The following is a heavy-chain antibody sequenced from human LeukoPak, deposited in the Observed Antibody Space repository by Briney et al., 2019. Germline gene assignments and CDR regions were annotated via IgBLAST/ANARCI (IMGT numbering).Heavy chain of an antibody. CDR2: INTNTGNP. CDR1: GYTFTSYA. D-gene: IGHD3-3*02. CDR3: VKKGSFNWFDP. J-gene: IGHJ5*02. Sequence: GASVKVSCKPPGYTFTSYAMNWVRQAPGQGLEWMGWINTNTGNPTYAQGFTGRFVFSLDTSVSTAYLQISSLKAEDTAVYYCVKKGSFNWFDPWGQGTLVTVSS. V-gene: IGHV7-4-1*02.